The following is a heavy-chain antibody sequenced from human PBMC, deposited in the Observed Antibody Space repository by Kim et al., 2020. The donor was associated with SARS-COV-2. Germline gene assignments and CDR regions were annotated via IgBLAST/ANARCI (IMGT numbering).Heavy chain of an antibody. V-gene: IGHV1-69*01. CDR3: ARGSAYSYFDY. D-gene: IGHD1-26*01. Sequence: TANYAQKFQGRVTITADESTSTAYMELSSLRSEDTAVYYCARGSAYSYFDYWGQGTLVTVSS. CDR2: TA. J-gene: IGHJ4*02.